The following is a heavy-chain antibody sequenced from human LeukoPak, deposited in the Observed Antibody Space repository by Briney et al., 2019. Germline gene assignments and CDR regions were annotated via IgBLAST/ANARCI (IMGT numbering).Heavy chain of an antibody. Sequence: GGSLRLSCAASGVTFNNYEMNWVRQAPGKGLEWVSTISRSGSATYYSDSVKGRFTISRDNAKNSLSLQMNSLRAEDTAVYYCARSPSPEYGGNDYWGQGILVTVSS. CDR1: GVTFNNYE. D-gene: IGHD4-23*01. J-gene: IGHJ4*02. V-gene: IGHV3-48*03. CDR2: ISRSGSAT. CDR3: ARSPSPEYGGNDY.